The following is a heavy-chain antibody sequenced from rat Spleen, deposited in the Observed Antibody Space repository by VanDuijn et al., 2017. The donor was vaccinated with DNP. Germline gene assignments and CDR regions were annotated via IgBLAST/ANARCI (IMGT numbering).Heavy chain of an antibody. Sequence: EVHLVESGGGLVQPGRSLKLSCAASGFTFSDFNMAWVRQAPKKGLEWVATIFYDGSTTYYGDSVKGRFTISRDDAKNTLYLQMDSLRSEDTATYYCATHGFGYLDYWGQGVVVTVSS. CDR3: ATHGFGYLDY. J-gene: IGHJ2*01. CDR1: GFTFSDFN. D-gene: IGHD4-3*01. CDR2: IFYDGSTT. V-gene: IGHV5-7*01.